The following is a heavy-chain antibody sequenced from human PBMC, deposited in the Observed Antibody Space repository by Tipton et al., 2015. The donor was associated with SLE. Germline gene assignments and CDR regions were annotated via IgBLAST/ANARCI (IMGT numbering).Heavy chain of an antibody. Sequence: TLSLTCTVSGGSISSSSYYWGWIRQPPGKGLEWIGSIYYSGSTYYNPSLKSRVTISLDTSKNQFSLKLSSVTAADTAVYYCASLRFLEWLSLYYFDYWGQGTLVTVSS. CDR2: IYYSGST. CDR3: ASLRFLEWLSLYYFDY. J-gene: IGHJ4*02. V-gene: IGHV4-39*01. CDR1: GGSISSSSYY. D-gene: IGHD3-3*01.